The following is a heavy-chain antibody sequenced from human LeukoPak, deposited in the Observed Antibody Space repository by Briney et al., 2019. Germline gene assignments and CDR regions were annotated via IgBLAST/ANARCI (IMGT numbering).Heavy chain of an antibody. CDR1: GFTVSSNY. J-gene: IGHJ4*02. CDR3: ARFRLRGPIDY. V-gene: IGHV3-66*01. CDR2: IYSGGST. D-gene: IGHD3-10*01. Sequence: PGGSLRLSCAASGFTVSSNYMSWVRQAPGKGLEWVSVIYSGGSTYYVDSVKGRFTISRDNSKNTLYLQMNSLRAEDTAVYYCARFRLRGPIDYWGQGTLVTVSS.